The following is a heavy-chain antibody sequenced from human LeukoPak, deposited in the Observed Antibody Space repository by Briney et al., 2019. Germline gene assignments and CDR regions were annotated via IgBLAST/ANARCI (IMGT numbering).Heavy chain of an antibody. CDR2: ISASGGST. Sequence: AGSLRLSCAASGFTFSSYAMSWVRQAPGKGLEWVSTISASGGSTYYADSVKGRFTISRDNSKNTLSLQMNSLRVEDTAVYYCAKGHYALANWGQGTLVTVSS. J-gene: IGHJ1*01. CDR3: AKGHYALAN. D-gene: IGHD3-16*01. CDR1: GFTFSSYA. V-gene: IGHV3-23*01.